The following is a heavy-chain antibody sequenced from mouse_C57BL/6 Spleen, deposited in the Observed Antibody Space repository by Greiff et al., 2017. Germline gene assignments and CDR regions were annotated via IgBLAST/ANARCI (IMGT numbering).Heavy chain of an antibody. CDR2: IRNKANGYTT. D-gene: IGHD2-1*01. Sequence: EVKLMESGGGLVQPGGSLSLSCAASGFTFTDYYMSWVRQPPGKALEWLGFIRNKANGYTTESSASVKGRFTISRDNSQSNLYLQMNALRAESSATYYSARYVYGNYADMDYWGQGTSVTVSS. CDR3: ARYVYGNYADMDY. V-gene: IGHV7-3*01. CDR1: GFTFTDYY. J-gene: IGHJ4*01.